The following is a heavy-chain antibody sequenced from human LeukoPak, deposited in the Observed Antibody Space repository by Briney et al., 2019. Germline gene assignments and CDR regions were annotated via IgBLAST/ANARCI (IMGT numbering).Heavy chain of an antibody. D-gene: IGHD3-10*01. CDR1: GYSISSGYY. Sequence: KPSETLSLTCAVSGYSISSGYYWGWIRQPPGKGLEWIGSIYHSGSTYYNPSLKSRVTISVDTSKNQFSLKLSSVTAADTAVYYCARVTEADYYGSGSSFDPWGQGTLVTVSS. J-gene: IGHJ5*02. V-gene: IGHV4-38-2*01. CDR3: ARVTEADYYGSGSSFDP. CDR2: IYHSGST.